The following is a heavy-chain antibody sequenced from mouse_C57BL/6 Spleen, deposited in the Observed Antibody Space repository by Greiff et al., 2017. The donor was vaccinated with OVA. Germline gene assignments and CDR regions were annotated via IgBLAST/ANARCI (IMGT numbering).Heavy chain of an antibody. CDR2: ISSGGSYT. CDR1: GFTFSSYG. D-gene: IGHD1-1*02. J-gene: IGHJ2*01. V-gene: IGHV5-6*01. CDR3: ARHLWSYFDY. Sequence: EVQLQESGGDLVKPGGSLKLSCAASGFTFSSYGMSWVRQTPDKRLEWVATISSGGSYTYYPDSVKGRFTISRDNAKNTLYLQMSSLKSEDTAMYYCARHLWSYFDYWGQGTTLTVSS.